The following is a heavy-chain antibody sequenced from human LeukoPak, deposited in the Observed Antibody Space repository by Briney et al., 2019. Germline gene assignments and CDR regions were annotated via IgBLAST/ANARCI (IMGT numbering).Heavy chain of an antibody. CDR3: AREGLLWFGELFSGYYGMDV. Sequence: PGGSLRLSCAASGFTFSSYSMNWVRQAPGKGLEWVSSISSSSSYIYYADSVKGRFTISRDNAKNSLYLQMNSLRAEDTAVYYCAREGLLWFGELFSGYYGMDVWGQGTTVTVSS. CDR2: ISSSSSYI. CDR1: GFTFSSYS. J-gene: IGHJ6*02. V-gene: IGHV3-21*01. D-gene: IGHD3-10*01.